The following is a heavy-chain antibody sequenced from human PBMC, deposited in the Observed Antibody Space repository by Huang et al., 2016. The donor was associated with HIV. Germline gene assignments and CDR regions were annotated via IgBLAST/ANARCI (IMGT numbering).Heavy chain of an antibody. CDR2: VAFLGKT. D-gene: IGHD2-2*03. Sequence: QLRESGPGLVTPSETLSLTCSASGTPMTSSTLYWGCFRQHPGRGREWIGSVAFLGKTYYNPTLKIRFTISIDTANKQYSMRLTSVTAADTAVYFCAREVRSVDTDRPDGYYYRGLDVWGQGTTVIVSS. CDR3: AREVRSVDTDRPDGYYYRGLDV. CDR1: GTPMTSSTLY. J-gene: IGHJ6*02. V-gene: IGHV4-39*02.